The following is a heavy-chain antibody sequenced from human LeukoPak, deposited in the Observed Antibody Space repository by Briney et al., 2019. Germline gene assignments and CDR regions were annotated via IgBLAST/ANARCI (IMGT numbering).Heavy chain of an antibody. D-gene: IGHD1-26*01. CDR1: GFTLSNYW. CDR2: INQDGSEK. CDR3: ARVGSYYYYYYMDV. J-gene: IGHJ6*03. V-gene: IGHV3-7*01. Sequence: GGSLRLSCAASGFTLSNYWMTWVRQAPGKGLEWVTNINQDGSEKSYVGSVKGRFIISRDNAKNSLYLQMNTLRAEDTAVYYCARVGSYYYYYYMDVWGKGTTVTVSS.